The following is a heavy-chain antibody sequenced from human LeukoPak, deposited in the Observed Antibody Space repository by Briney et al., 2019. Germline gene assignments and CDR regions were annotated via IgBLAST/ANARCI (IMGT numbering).Heavy chain of an antibody. CDR2: INYDGTEQ. CDR1: GFRFSTYG. D-gene: IGHD6-13*01. J-gene: IGHJ2*01. V-gene: IGHV3-30*02. Sequence: GGSLRLSCAVSGFRFSTYGMNRVRQAPGKGLEWAAFINYDGTEQYYADSVKGRFSISRDNSKDTLFLQMNSLRAEDTAVYYCAKGLGKAGASNTWYFDLWGRGTLVTVSS. CDR3: AKGLGKAGASNTWYFDL.